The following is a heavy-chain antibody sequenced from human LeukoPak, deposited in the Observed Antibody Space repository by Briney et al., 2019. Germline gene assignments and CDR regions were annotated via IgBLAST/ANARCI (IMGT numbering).Heavy chain of an antibody. D-gene: IGHD5-12*01. Sequence: GGSLRLSCSASGFTFSSYAMHWVRKAPGKGLKYVSAISSNGGSTYYADSVKARFTISRDNSKNTLYLQMSSLRAEDTAVYYCVKGSYIVATTTFDYWGQGTLVTVSS. CDR3: VKGSYIVATTTFDY. CDR1: GFTFSSYA. CDR2: ISSNGGST. J-gene: IGHJ4*02. V-gene: IGHV3-64D*06.